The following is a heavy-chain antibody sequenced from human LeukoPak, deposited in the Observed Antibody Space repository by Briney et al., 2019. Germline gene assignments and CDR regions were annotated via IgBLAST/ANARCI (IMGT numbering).Heavy chain of an antibody. CDR3: AQAIYGYKYYFDY. Sequence: PGGSLRLSCAASGFTFDDYAMHWVRQAPGKGLEWVSLISGDGGSTYYADSVKGRFTISRDNSKNSLYLQMNSLRTEDTALYYCAQAIYGYKYYFDYWGQGTLVTVSS. V-gene: IGHV3-43*02. CDR2: ISGDGGST. CDR1: GFTFDDYA. J-gene: IGHJ4*02. D-gene: IGHD5-24*01.